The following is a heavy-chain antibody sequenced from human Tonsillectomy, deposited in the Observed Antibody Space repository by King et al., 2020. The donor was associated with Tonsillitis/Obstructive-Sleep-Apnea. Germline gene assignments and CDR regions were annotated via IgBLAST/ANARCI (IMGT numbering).Heavy chain of an antibody. D-gene: IGHD3-22*01. Sequence: VQLVESGVEVKKPGASVKVSCKASGYTFTSYGISWVRQAPGQGLEWMGWISGYNGNTNYAQKFQGRVTMTTDTYTSTAYRELGNLRPDHTAVYYCARDSYDSSGYYRGNDYWGQGTLVTVSS. J-gene: IGHJ4*02. CDR2: ISGYNGNT. CDR3: ARDSYDSSGYYRGNDY. CDR1: GYTFTSYG. V-gene: IGHV1-18*01.